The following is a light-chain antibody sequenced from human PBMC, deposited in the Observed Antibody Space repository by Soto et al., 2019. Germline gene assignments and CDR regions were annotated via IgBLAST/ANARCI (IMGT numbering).Light chain of an antibody. CDR2: AAS. CDR3: QQSHSTPYT. J-gene: IGKJ2*01. CDR1: QSIDTY. Sequence: DIQMTQSPSSLSASFGDRVTLTCRARQSIDTYLNWYQQKPGTAPKLLMYAASTLHSGVPSRFSGSGSGTDFTLTISSLQREDFATYFCQQSHSTPYTFGQGTKREI. V-gene: IGKV1-39*01.